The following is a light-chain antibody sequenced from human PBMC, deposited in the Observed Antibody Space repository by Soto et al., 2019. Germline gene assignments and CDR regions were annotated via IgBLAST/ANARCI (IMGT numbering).Light chain of an antibody. V-gene: IGLV2-23*01. CDR2: EGF. Sequence: QSALTQPASLSGSPGQSITISCTGTSSDVGGSGLVSWYQFHPGKAPKLLIFEGFKRPSGISNRFSGSKSGSTASLTISGLQAEDEADYYCCSYAGTDTLVFGGGTKVTVL. CDR3: CSYAGTDTLV. CDR1: SSDVGGSGL. J-gene: IGLJ2*01.